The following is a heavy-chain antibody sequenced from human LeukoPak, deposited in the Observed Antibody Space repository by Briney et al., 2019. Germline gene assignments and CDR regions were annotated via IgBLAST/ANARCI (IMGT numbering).Heavy chain of an antibody. CDR2: ISGSGGST. CDR3: AKAKDSGWYAFYFDY. Sequence: GGSLRLSCAASGFTFSSYAMSWVRQAPGKGLEWDSAISGSGGSTYYADSVKGRFTISRDNSKNTLYLQMNSLRAEDTAVYYCAKAKDSGWYAFYFDYWGQGTLVTVSS. V-gene: IGHV3-23*01. J-gene: IGHJ4*02. CDR1: GFTFSSYA. D-gene: IGHD6-19*01.